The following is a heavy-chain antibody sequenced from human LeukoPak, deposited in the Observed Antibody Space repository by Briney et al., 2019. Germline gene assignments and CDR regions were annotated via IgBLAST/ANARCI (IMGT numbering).Heavy chain of an antibody. D-gene: IGHD2-8*01. CDR1: GDSMSDSY. V-gene: IGHV4-4*07. J-gene: IGHJ6*03. Sequence: SETLSLTCTVSGDSMSDSYWSWIRQPARKGLEWIGRIYASGSTNFNPSLKSRVTLSVDTSSNQSSLTLNSVTAADTAVYHCARDMRSRNGPGAYYYYYMDVWGKGTTVTVSS. CDR3: ARDMRSRNGPGAYYYYYMDV. CDR2: IYASGST.